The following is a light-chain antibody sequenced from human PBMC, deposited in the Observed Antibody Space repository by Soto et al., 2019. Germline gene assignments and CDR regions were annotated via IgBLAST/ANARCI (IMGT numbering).Light chain of an antibody. CDR2: EDN. CDR1: SGSIASNY. CDR3: QSYDSRI. V-gene: IGLV6-57*04. J-gene: IGLJ2*01. Sequence: NFMLTQLHSVSESPGKTVTISCTRSSGSIASNYVQWYQQRPGSAPTTVIYEDNQRPSGVPDRFSGSIDSSSNSASLTISGLKTEDEADYYCQSYDSRIFGGGTQLTVL.